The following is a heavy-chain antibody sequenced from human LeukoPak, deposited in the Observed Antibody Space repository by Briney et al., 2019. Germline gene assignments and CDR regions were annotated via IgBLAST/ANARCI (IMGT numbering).Heavy chain of an antibody. CDR3: AREGGSGSGRGLEY. Sequence: SETLSLTCPVSGDSISSYYCSWVRQPAGKGLEWIGRIYTSGSTNYNTSLNSRVTMSVDTSKNQFSLKLSSVTAADTAMYYCAREGGSGSGRGLEYWGQGTLGTVSS. D-gene: IGHD3-10*01. J-gene: IGHJ4*02. CDR2: IYTSGST. CDR1: GDSISSYY. V-gene: IGHV4-4*07.